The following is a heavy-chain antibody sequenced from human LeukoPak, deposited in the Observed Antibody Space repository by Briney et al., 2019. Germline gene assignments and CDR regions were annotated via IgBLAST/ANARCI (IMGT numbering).Heavy chain of an antibody. Sequence: PGGSLRLSCADSGFTFSSYAMSWVRQAAGKGLEWVSGISGSGDSAYYADSVKGRFTISRDNSKNTLYLQMSSLTAEDTAVYYCAKAMGSYPDYHGMDVWGQGTTVTVSS. D-gene: IGHD2-2*01. CDR2: ISGSGDSA. CDR1: GFTFSSYA. CDR3: AKAMGSYPDYHGMDV. V-gene: IGHV3-23*01. J-gene: IGHJ6*02.